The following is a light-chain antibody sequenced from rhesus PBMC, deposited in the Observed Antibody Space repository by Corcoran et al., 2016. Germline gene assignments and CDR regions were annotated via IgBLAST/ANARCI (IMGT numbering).Light chain of an antibody. V-gene: IGKV1-22*01. CDR1: QSISSW. CDR2: KAS. CDR3: QQYNSNVRT. Sequence: DIQMTQSPSSLSASVGDTVTITCRASQSISSWLAWYQQKPGKAPKLLIYKASPLQSGVPSRFSGSGSGTDFTLPISSLQSEDFATYYCQQYNSNVRTFSQGTKVEIK. J-gene: IGKJ1*01.